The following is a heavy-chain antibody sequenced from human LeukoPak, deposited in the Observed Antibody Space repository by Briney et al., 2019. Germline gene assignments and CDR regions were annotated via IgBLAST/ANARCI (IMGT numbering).Heavy chain of an antibody. Sequence: PGGSLRLSCAASGFTFSSCSMNWVRQAPGKGLEWVSSISSSSSYIYYADSVKGRFTISRDNAKNSLYLQMNSLRAEDTAVYYCARDGTTVTTYDYWGQGTLVTVSS. V-gene: IGHV3-21*01. CDR2: ISSSSSYI. CDR1: GFTFSSCS. CDR3: ARDGTTVTTYDY. J-gene: IGHJ4*02. D-gene: IGHD4-17*01.